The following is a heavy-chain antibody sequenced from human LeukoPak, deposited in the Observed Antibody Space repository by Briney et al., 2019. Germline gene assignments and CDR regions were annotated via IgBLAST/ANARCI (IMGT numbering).Heavy chain of an antibody. CDR3: ARELQDSSGYYYHYFDY. D-gene: IGHD3-22*01. CDR1: GGSISSYY. V-gene: IGHV4-59*01. J-gene: IGHJ4*02. CDR2: IYYSGST. Sequence: PSETLSLTCTVSGGSISSYYWSWIRQPPGKGLEWIGYIYYSGSTNYNPSLKSRVTISVDTSKNQFSLKLSSVTAADTAVYYCARELQDSSGYYYHYFDYWGQGTLVTVSS.